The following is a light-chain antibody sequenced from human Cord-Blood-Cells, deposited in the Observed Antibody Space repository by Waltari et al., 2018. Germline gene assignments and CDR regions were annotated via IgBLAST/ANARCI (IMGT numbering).Light chain of an antibody. Sequence: QSALTQPASVSGSPGQSITIACTGTTSDVGSYNLVSWYQQHPGKAPKLMIYEVSKRPSRVSNRFSGSKCGNTASLTIAGLQAEDEADYYCCSYAGSSTVVGGGTKLTVL. J-gene: IGLJ3*02. CDR1: TSDVGSYNL. V-gene: IGLV2-23*02. CDR2: EVS. CDR3: CSYAGSSTV.